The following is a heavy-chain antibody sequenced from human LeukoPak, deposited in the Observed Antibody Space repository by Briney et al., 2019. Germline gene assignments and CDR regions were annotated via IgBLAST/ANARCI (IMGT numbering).Heavy chain of an antibody. V-gene: IGHV3-30-3*01. CDR1: GFTFSSYA. D-gene: IGHD3-22*01. J-gene: IGHJ5*02. CDR3: ARDSYDSSGCYLGWFDP. CDR2: ISYDGSNK. Sequence: GGSLRLSCAASGFTFSSYAMHWVRQAPGKGLEWVAVISYDGSNKYYADSVKGRFTISRDNSKNTLYLQMNSLRAEDTAVYYCARDSYDSSGCYLGWFDPWGQGTLVTVSS.